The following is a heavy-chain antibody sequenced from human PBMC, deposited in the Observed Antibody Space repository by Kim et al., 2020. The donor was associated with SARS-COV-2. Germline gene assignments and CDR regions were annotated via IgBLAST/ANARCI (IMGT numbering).Heavy chain of an antibody. D-gene: IGHD3-22*01. CDR3: ARDINSSGYYKASLAFDI. Sequence: LKSRVTISVDTSKNQFSLKLSSVTAADTAVYYCARDINSSGYYKASLAFDIWGQGTMVTVSS. J-gene: IGHJ3*02. V-gene: IGHV4-59*01.